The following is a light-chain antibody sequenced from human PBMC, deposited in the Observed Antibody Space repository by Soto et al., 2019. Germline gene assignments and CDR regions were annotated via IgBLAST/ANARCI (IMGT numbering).Light chain of an antibody. CDR2: GAS. CDR3: QQYGRSPRT. J-gene: IGKJ1*01. V-gene: IGKV3-20*01. Sequence: EIVLTQSPGTLSLSPGERATLSCRASQSVSSSYLAWYQQKPGQAPRLLIYGASSRATGIPDRFSGSGSGTVFTLTISRLEPEDFAVYYCQQYGRSPRTFGKGTKVEIK. CDR1: QSVSSSY.